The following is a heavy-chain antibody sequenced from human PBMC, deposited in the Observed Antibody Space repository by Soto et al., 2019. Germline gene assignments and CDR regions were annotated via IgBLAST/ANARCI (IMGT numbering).Heavy chain of an antibody. Sequence: QVQLVQSGAEVKKPGASGKVSCKPSGYTFTNYFIQWLRQAPGQGLEWMGWINPNDGGTNYAQRFQGRVAVTMDTSISTAYMELSRLTSDDTAVYYCARDPWDDGGVTLDYWGQGTLVTVSS. D-gene: IGHD1-1*01. CDR2: INPNDGGT. V-gene: IGHV1-2*02. CDR3: ARDPWDDGGVTLDY. J-gene: IGHJ4*02. CDR1: GYTFTNYF.